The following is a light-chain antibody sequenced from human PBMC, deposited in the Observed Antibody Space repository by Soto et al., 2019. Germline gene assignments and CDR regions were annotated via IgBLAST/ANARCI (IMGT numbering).Light chain of an antibody. CDR1: QGVSTN. Sequence: EIVMTQSPATLSVSPGERATLSCRASQGVSTNLAWYQQKRGQAPRILIYAASTRATGIPARFSGSGSGSEFTLTISSLQSGDFAVYFCQQYDDWPETFGQGTKVDIK. V-gene: IGKV3-15*01. J-gene: IGKJ1*01. CDR3: QQYDDWPET. CDR2: AAS.